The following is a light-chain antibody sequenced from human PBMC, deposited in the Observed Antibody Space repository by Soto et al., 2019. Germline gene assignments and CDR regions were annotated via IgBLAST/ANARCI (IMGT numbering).Light chain of an antibody. V-gene: IGKV2-28*01. Sequence: EIVMTQSPLSLTVTPGEPASISCKSSQSLQHNNGNTLLDWYMQKPGQSPQLLIYLGSRRAPGAYDSVSGSGSGTYFTLRISTVEAGDAAIYYCMQALQTPRTFGQGTKLEI. J-gene: IGKJ1*01. CDR3: MQALQTPRT. CDR1: QSLQHNNGNTL. CDR2: LGS.